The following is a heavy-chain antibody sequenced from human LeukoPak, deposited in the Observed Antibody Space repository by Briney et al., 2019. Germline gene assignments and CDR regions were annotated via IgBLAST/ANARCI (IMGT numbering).Heavy chain of an antibody. CDR2: VNSDGSST. D-gene: IGHD1-7*01. J-gene: IGHJ3*02. V-gene: IGHV3-74*03. Sequence: GGSLRLSCAASGVTLSNYLMHWVRQVPGKGVGWVSRVNSDGSSTTYADSVKGRFTISRDTAKNTLYLHMNSLRAEDTAVYYCARSNYHAFEIWGQGTLVTVSS. CDR3: ARSNYHAFEI. CDR1: GVTLSNYL.